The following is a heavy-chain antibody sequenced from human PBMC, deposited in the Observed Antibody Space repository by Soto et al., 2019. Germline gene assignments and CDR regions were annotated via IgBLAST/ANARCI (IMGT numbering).Heavy chain of an antibody. D-gene: IGHD3-16*01. Sequence: SQTLSLTCAISGDSVSSNSAAWNWIRLSPSRGLEWLARTYYRSRWYNDYAVSVRSRITVNPDTSKNQFSLQLNSVTPEDTAVYYCARDIVDMIPFGGGSYYYYYYMDVWGKGTTVTVSS. CDR3: ARDIVDMIPFGGGSYYYYYYMDV. V-gene: IGHV6-1*01. CDR2: TYYRSRWYN. CDR1: GDSVSSNSAA. J-gene: IGHJ6*03.